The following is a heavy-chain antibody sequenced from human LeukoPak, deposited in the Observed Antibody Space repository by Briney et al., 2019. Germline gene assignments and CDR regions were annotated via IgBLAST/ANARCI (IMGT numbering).Heavy chain of an antibody. CDR3: ARAVEMATIWGDYFDY. CDR2: FSSSSSYI. J-gene: IGHJ4*02. V-gene: IGHV3-21*01. Sequence: PGGSLRLSCAASGFTFSSYSMNWVRQAPGKGLECVSYFSSSSSYIYYAGTVKGRFTISRYNAKNSLYLQMNSLRAEDTAVYYCARAVEMATIWGDYFDYWGQGTLVTVSS. CDR1: GFTFSSYS. D-gene: IGHD5-24*01.